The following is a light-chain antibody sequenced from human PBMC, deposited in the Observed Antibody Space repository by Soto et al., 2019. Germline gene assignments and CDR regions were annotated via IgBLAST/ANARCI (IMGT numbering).Light chain of an antibody. Sequence: DLQMTQSPSSLSASVGDRVTITCQASQDISNYLNWYQQKPGKAPKLLIYDASNLETGVPSRFSGSGSGTDCTCTISSLQPEDIATYYCQQYDNLPRTFDQGTKVEIK. V-gene: IGKV1-33*01. CDR2: DAS. CDR3: QQYDNLPRT. CDR1: QDISNY. J-gene: IGKJ1*01.